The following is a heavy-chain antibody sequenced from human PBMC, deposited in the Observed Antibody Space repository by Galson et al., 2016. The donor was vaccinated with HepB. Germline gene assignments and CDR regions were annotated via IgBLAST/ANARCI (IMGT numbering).Heavy chain of an antibody. CDR3: ARTIAVASFHDAFDI. J-gene: IGHJ3*02. CDR1: GYIFTSYG. CDR2: ISAYNVNI. D-gene: IGHD6-19*01. Sequence: SVKVSCKASGYIFTSYGISWVRQAPGQGLEWMGWISAYNVNINYVQKFQGRVTMTTETTTSTAYMELRSLRSDDTAVYYCARTIAVASFHDAFDIWGQGTMVTVSS. V-gene: IGHV1-18*01.